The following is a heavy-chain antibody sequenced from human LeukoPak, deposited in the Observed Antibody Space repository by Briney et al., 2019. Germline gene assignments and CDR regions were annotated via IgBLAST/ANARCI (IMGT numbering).Heavy chain of an antibody. D-gene: IGHD6-13*01. CDR1: GGSIRSYC. CDR3: ATAMSSSSFDY. V-gene: IGHV4-59*01. Sequence: SEALSLTFTGSGGSIRSYCWGWVRPPPRQGLEWIGYIYYSGSTNYNPSLKSRVTISVDTSKNQFSLKLSSVTAADTAVYYCATAMSSSSFDYWGQGTLVTVSS. J-gene: IGHJ4*02. CDR2: IYYSGST.